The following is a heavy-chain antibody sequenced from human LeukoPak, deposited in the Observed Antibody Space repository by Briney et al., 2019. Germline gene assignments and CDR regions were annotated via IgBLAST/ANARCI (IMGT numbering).Heavy chain of an antibody. CDR3: ARGCSGGSCYTPLWFDP. D-gene: IGHD2-15*01. Sequence: GGSLRLSCAASGFTFSDYYMSWLRQAPGKGLEWVSYISSSGSTIYYADSVKGRFTISRDNAKNSPYLQMNSLRAEDTAVYYCARGCSGGSCYTPLWFDPWGQGTLVTVSS. V-gene: IGHV3-11*01. J-gene: IGHJ5*02. CDR1: GFTFSDYY. CDR2: ISSSGSTI.